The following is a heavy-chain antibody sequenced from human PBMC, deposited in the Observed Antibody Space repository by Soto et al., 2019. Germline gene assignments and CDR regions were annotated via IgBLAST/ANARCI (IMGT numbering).Heavy chain of an antibody. CDR2: IYPSNSET. Sequence: EVQLVQSGAEVKKPGESLKISCKASGSTFTSYWIGWGRQLPGKGLEWMGIIYPSNSETRSSPSFQGQVTLSADKSICTAYLQWSSLKASDTAMYYCARQGYHDDTYSFGYWGQGTLVTVSP. CDR3: ARQGYHDDTYSFGY. J-gene: IGHJ4*02. CDR1: GSTFTSYW. D-gene: IGHD3-22*01. V-gene: IGHV5-51*01.